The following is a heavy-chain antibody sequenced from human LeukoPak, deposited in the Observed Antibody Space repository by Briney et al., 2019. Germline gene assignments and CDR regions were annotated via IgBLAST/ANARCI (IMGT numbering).Heavy chain of an antibody. D-gene: IGHD3-22*01. J-gene: IGHJ5*02. CDR3: ARRYYDSSGYYYWFDP. Sequence: GGSLRLSCAASGFTFSSYWMSWVRQAPGKGLEWVANIKQDGSEKYYVDSVKGRFTISRDNAKNSLYLQMNSLRAEDTAMYYCARRYYDSSGYYYWFDPWGQGTLVTVSS. CDR1: GFTFSSYW. CDR2: IKQDGSEK. V-gene: IGHV3-7*03.